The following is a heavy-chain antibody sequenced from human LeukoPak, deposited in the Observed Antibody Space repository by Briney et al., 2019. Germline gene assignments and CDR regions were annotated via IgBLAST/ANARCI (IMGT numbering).Heavy chain of an antibody. CDR3: AKDVYGSGSSVDIDY. D-gene: IGHD3-10*01. CDR2: ISSSGSTI. J-gene: IGHJ4*02. CDR1: GFTFSDYY. Sequence: GGSLRLSCAASGFTFSDYYMSWIRQAPGKGLEWVSYISSSGSTIYYADSVKGRFTISRDNAKNSLYLQMNSLRAEDTALYYCAKDVYGSGSSVDIDYWGQGTLVTVSS. V-gene: IGHV3-11*01.